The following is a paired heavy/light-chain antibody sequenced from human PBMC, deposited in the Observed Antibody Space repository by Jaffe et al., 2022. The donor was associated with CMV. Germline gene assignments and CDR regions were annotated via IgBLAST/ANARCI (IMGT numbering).Heavy chain of an antibody. J-gene: IGHJ4*02. Sequence: QVQLQESGPGLVKPSETLSLTCTVSGGSISGYYWTWIRQPPGKGLEWVAYIYYSGSTNYNPSFKSRVTISVDTSKNQVSLILTSVTAADTAVYYCARAGATVNRERYYLDYWGQGILVTVSS. V-gene: IGHV4-59*01. CDR2: IYYSGST. D-gene: IGHD3-10*01. CDR3: ARAGATVNRERYYLDY. CDR1: GGSISGYY.
Light chain of an antibody. CDR2: DVS. CDR1: QGISNY. Sequence: IQLTQSPSSLSASVGDRVTITCRASQGISNYLAWYQQKPGKAPKLLIFDVSILQSGVPSRFSGSGSGTDFTLTISSLQPEDFATYHCQQLNSSPQTFGQGTKVEIK. J-gene: IGKJ1*01. CDR3: QQLNSSPQT. V-gene: IGKV1-9*01.